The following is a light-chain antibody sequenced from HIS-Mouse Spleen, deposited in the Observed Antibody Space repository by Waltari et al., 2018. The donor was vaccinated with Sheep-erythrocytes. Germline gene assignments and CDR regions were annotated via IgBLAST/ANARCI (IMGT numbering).Light chain of an antibody. CDR2: DDS. Sequence: SYVLTQPPSASVAPGQTARITWGGNNIGSKSVHWYQQKPGQAPVLVVYDDSGRPSGIPERFSGSNSGNTATLTISRVEAGDEADYYCQVWDSSSDHVVFGGGTKLTVL. CDR3: QVWDSSSDHVV. V-gene: IGLV3-21*02. CDR1: NIGSKS. J-gene: IGLJ2*01.